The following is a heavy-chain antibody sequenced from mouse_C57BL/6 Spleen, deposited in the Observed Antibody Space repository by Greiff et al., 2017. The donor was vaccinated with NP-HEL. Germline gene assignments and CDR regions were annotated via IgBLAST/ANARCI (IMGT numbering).Heavy chain of an antibody. D-gene: IGHD2-1*01. Sequence: QVQLQQPGAELVKPGASVKMSCKASGYTFTSYWITWVKQRPGQGLEWIGDIYPGSGSTNYIEKFKSKATLTVDTSSSTAYMQLSSLTSEDSAVYYCARRDGNYFFYAMDYWGQGTSVTVSS. J-gene: IGHJ4*01. CDR2: IYPGSGST. V-gene: IGHV1-55*01. CDR1: GYTFTSYW. CDR3: ARRDGNYFFYAMDY.